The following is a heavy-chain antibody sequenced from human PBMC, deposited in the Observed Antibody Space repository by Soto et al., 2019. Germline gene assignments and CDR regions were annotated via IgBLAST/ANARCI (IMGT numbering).Heavy chain of an antibody. CDR2: IYHSGST. Sequence: PSETLSLTCAVSGGSISSGGYSWSWIRQPPGKGLEWIGYIYHSGSTYYNPSLKSRVTISVDRSKNQFSLKLSSVTAADTAVYYCARPGDIVATSAKRYYYYGMDVWGQGTTVTVSS. CDR3: ARPGDIVATSAKRYYYYGMDV. V-gene: IGHV4-30-2*01. J-gene: IGHJ6*02. CDR1: GGSISSGGYS. D-gene: IGHD5-12*01.